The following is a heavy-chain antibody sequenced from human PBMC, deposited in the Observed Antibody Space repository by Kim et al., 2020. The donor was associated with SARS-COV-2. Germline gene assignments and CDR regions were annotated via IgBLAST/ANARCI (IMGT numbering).Heavy chain of an antibody. J-gene: IGHJ2*01. V-gene: IGHV3-21*01. CDR3: ATDPLNRLGYFDL. CDR2: ISSGSAYM. CDR1: GFTFSTYS. D-gene: IGHD3-16*01. Sequence: GGSLRLSCAASGFTFSTYSVNWVRQAPGKGLEWVSCISSGSAYMYYSDSVKGRFTISRDNAKNSLFLQMNSLRAEDTAVYYCATDPLNRLGYFDLWGHGTLFTVSS.